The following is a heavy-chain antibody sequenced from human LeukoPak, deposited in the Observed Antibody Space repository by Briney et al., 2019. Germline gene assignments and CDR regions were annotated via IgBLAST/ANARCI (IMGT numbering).Heavy chain of an antibody. CDR3: ARGIQLGDFDY. CDR2: IYHSGST. Sequence: SETLSLTCAVSGGSISSGGYSWSWIRQPPGKGLEWIGYIYHSGSTYYNPSLKSRVTISVDTSKNQFSLKLSSVTAADTAVYYCARGIQLGDFDYWGQGTLVTVSS. D-gene: IGHD5-18*01. CDR1: GGSISSGGYS. V-gene: IGHV4-30-2*01. J-gene: IGHJ4*02.